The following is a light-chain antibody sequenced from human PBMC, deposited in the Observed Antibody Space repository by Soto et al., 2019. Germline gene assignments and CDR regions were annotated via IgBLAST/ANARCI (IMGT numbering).Light chain of an antibody. CDR3: GSYTGTDTPVV. CDR2: EVN. Sequence: QSVLAQPSSVSGSPGQSITISCTGTSTDVGGYNYVSWYQHHPGKGPKLIIYEVNNRPSGVSDRSSGSKSGNKASLTISNLEAEDESDYYCGSYTGTDTPVVFGTGTKGTVL. CDR1: STDVGGYNY. V-gene: IGLV2-14*01. J-gene: IGLJ1*01.